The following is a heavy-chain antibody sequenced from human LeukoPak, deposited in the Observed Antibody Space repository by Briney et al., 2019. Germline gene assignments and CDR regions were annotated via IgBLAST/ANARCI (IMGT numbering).Heavy chain of an antibody. CDR1: GYTFTDYY. CDR3: ARMSTSWYADY. D-gene: IGHD6-13*01. V-gene: IGHV1-2*02. CDR2: INPNSGGT. Sequence: EASVKVSCKASGYTFTDYYIHWVRQAPGQGLEWMGWINPNSGGTKNAQKFQGRVTMTRDTSISTAYMELSRLRSDDTAVYYCARMSTSWYADYWGQGTLVTVSS. J-gene: IGHJ4*02.